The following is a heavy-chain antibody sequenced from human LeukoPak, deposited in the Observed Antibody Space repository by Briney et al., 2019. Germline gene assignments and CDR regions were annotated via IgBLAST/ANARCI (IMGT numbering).Heavy chain of an antibody. Sequence: PGGSLRLSCAASGFTFSSYGMYWVRQAPGKGLEWVAFIRYDGSNKYYADSVKGRFTISRDNSKNTLYLQMNSLRAEDTAVYYCAKDSFWYYYDSSGTFDYWGQGTLVTVSS. V-gene: IGHV3-30*02. D-gene: IGHD3-22*01. CDR1: GFTFSSYG. CDR3: AKDSFWYYYDSSGTFDY. CDR2: IRYDGSNK. J-gene: IGHJ4*02.